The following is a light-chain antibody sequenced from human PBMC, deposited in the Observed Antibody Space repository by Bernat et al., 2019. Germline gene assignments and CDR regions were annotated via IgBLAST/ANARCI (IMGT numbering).Light chain of an antibody. V-gene: IGLV4-69*01. J-gene: IGLJ3*02. CDR1: SGHSSYA. Sequence: QLVLTQSPSASASLGASVKLTCTLSSGHSSYAIAWHQQQPEKGPRYLMKLNSDGSHSKGDGIPDRFSGSSSGAEHYLTISSRQSEDEADYYRQTWGTGNWVFGGGTKLTVL. CDR2: LNSDGSH. CDR3: QTWGTGNWV.